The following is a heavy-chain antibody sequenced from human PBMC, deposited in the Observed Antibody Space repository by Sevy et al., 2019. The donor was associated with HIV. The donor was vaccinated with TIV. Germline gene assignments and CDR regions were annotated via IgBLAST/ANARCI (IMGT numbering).Heavy chain of an antibody. Sequence: ASVKVSCKVFGYSLSKLSMHWVRQAPGKGLEWMGSLDPGNGEITYAQTLQGRVTMTEDTSTDTAYMALSSLTSEDTAKYYCATVGLGYYSGSSYYQGDWFDPWGQGTLVTVSS. J-gene: IGHJ5*02. CDR1: GYSLSKLS. V-gene: IGHV1-24*01. D-gene: IGHD2-15*01. CDR2: LDPGNGEI. CDR3: ATVGLGYYSGSSYYQGDWFDP.